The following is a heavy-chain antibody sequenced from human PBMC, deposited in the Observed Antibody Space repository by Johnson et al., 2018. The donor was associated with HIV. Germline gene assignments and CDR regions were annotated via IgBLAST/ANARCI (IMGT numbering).Heavy chain of an antibody. D-gene: IGHD6-13*01. Sequence: VQVVESGGGVVQPGRSLRLSCAASGFTLSHYGMHWVRQAPGKGLEWVANIKEDGSEEYYVDSVEGRLTVSRDNAKNSLFLQIDNLRAEDTAVYYGAGDGVYSSPWDAFDIWGQGTMVIVFS. J-gene: IGHJ3*02. V-gene: IGHV3-7*03. CDR3: AGDGVYSSPWDAFDI. CDR2: IKEDGSEE. CDR1: GFTLSHYG.